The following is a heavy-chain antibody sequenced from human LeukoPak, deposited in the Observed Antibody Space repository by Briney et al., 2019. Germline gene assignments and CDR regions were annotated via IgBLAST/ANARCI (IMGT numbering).Heavy chain of an antibody. Sequence: GGSLRLSCAASGFTVNNNYMSWVRQVSGKGLEWVSIIYGDGSTYYADSLKGRFTISRDNSKNTLYLQMNSLRAEDAAVYYCARTTVTPGSYDAFDIWGQGTMVTVSS. J-gene: IGHJ3*02. CDR3: ARTTVTPGSYDAFDI. CDR2: IYGDGST. D-gene: IGHD4-17*01. V-gene: IGHV3-53*01. CDR1: GFTVNNNY.